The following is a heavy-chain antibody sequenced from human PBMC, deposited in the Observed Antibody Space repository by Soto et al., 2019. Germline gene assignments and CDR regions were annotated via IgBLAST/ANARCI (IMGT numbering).Heavy chain of an antibody. Sequence: EVQLLESGGGLVQPGGSLRLSCVASGFSFSTYAMNWVRQAPGKRLEWVSSISGSGGDVFFAEPVRGRVSISRDRSSNTVYLQMDSLRGDDTAIYYCARGTNEDLWLNLYRDYWGQGTLVTVSS. CDR3: ARGTNEDLWLNLYRDY. CDR1: GFSFSTYA. D-gene: IGHD2-2*02. CDR2: ISGSGGDV. J-gene: IGHJ4*02. V-gene: IGHV3-23*01.